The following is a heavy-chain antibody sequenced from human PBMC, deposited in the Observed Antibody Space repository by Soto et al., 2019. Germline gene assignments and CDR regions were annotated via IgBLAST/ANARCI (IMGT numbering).Heavy chain of an antibody. Sequence: RLVESGGGLVQPGGSLRLSCAAPGFNLSNFWMNWVRQAPGKGLEWVAHINRDGSVMNYVASVRGRFTISRDNAENSLYLQMNSLRAEDTAVYYCATARHIGPWGQGTLVTVSS. CDR3: ATARHIGP. V-gene: IGHV3-7*01. CDR2: INRDGSVM. J-gene: IGHJ5*02. D-gene: IGHD2-21*01. CDR1: GFNLSNFW.